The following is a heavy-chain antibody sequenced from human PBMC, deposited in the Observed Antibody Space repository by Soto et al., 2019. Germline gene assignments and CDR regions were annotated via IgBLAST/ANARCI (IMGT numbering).Heavy chain of an antibody. D-gene: IGHD4-17*01. CDR1: GFTVGSKY. CDR2: IYSSGST. V-gene: IGHV3-66*01. J-gene: IGHJ3*01. CDR3: ASTYGDYANDAFDV. Sequence: PGGSLRLSCAASGFTVGSKYMTWFRQAPGRGLEWVSVIYSSGSTYFADSMKGRFTISRDDSKNTLFLQMNSLRAEDTAVYYCASTYGDYANDAFDVWGQGTMVTVSS.